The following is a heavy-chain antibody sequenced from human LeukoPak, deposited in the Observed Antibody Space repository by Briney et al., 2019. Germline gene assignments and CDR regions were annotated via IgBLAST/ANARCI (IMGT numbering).Heavy chain of an antibody. J-gene: IGHJ4*02. CDR3: ARGVVPAAPDFDY. CDR2: INHSGGT. Sequence: PSETLSLTCAVYGGSFSGYYWSWIRQPPGKGLEWIGEINHSGGTNYNPSLKSRVTISVDTSKNQFSLKLSSVTAADTAVYYCARGVVPAAPDFDYWGQGTLVTVSS. CDR1: GGSFSGYY. D-gene: IGHD2-2*01. V-gene: IGHV4-34*01.